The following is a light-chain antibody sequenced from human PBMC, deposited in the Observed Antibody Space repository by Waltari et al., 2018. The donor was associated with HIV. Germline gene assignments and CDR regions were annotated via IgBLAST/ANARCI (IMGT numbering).Light chain of an antibody. V-gene: IGKV1-39*01. Sequence: DIRMPQDPSSLSAYVGDRATITCRASQSINNNLHLYQQKPGTAPYLVMYPASTLQSGVPSRFSGSGSGTDFTLTISSLRPEAFATYYCQPTNIFPRTFGPGTKVE. CDR3: QPTNIFPRT. CDR2: PAS. CDR1: QSINNN. J-gene: IGKJ1*01.